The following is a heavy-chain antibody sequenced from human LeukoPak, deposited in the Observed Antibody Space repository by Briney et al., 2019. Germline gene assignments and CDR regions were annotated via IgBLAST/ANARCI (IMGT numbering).Heavy chain of an antibody. D-gene: IGHD3-22*01. Sequence: ASVKVSCKASGGTFSSYAISWVQQAPGQGLEWMGRIIPILGIANYAQKFEGRVTITADKSTSTAYMELSSLRSDDTAVYYCARDYYDSSGHDYWGQGTLVTVSS. CDR3: ARDYYDSSGHDY. J-gene: IGHJ4*02. V-gene: IGHV1-69*04. CDR2: IIPILGIA. CDR1: GGTFSSYA.